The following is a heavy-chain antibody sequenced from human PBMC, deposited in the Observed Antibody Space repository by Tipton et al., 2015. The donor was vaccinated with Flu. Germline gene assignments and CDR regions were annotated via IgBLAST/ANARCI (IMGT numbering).Heavy chain of an antibody. D-gene: IGHD3-10*01. CDR2: INHSGST. J-gene: IGHJ5*02. CDR1: GGSFSGYY. Sequence: TLSLTCAVYGGSFSGYYWSWIRQPPGKGLEWIGEINHSGSTNYNPSLKSRVTISVDTSKNQFSLKLSSVTAADTAVYYCARGRGGPPQYASGVHTRYKNWFDPWGQGTLVTVSS. CDR3: ARGRGGPPQYASGVHTRYKNWFDP. V-gene: IGHV4-34*01.